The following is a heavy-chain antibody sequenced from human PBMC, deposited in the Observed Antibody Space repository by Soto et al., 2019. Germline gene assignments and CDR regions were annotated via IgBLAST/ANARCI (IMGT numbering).Heavy chain of an antibody. D-gene: IGHD4-17*01. CDR3: TLSYGDSYYYYYGMDV. CDR2: IHPGDSDT. CDR1: VFGLCRNT. Sequence: PREGLEKAWGGAVFGLCRNTSGLGRPGSREGLEWMGVIHPGDSDTIYSPSFQGQVTISADKSISTAYLQWSSLKASDTAMYYCTLSYGDSYYYYYGMDVWGQGTTVTVSS. J-gene: IGHJ6*02. V-gene: IGHV5-51*01.